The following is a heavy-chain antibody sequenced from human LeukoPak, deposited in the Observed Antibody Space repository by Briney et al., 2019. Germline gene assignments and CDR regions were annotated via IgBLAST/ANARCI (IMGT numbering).Heavy chain of an antibody. V-gene: IGHV3-11*01. J-gene: IGHJ4*02. CDR3: AREIVYVVATINFDS. D-gene: IGHD5-12*01. CDR1: GFIFSDYY. Sequence: SGGSLRLSCAASGFIFSDYYMSWIRQAPGKGLEWISYISTSGSGIYYADSVKGRFTVSRDNAKNLLYLQMNSLRAEDTAVYYCAREIVYVVATINFDSWGQGTLVTVSS. CDR2: ISTSGSGI.